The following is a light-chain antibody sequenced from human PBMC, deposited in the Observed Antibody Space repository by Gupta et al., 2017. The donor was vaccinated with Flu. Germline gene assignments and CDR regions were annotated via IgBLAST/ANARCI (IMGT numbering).Light chain of an antibody. CDR2: DVS. Sequence: ITISCTGTSSDVGGYNYVSWYQLHPGKAPKLMIYDVSNRPAGVSNRFSGSKSGNTAFLTISGLQAEDEADYYGSSYTSSSTPVFGGGTKLTVL. J-gene: IGLJ2*01. CDR1: SSDVGGYNY. CDR3: SSYTSSSTPV. V-gene: IGLV2-14*04.